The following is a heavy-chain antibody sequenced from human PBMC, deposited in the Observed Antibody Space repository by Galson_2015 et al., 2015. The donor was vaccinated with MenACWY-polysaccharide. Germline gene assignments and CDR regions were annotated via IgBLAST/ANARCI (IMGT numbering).Heavy chain of an antibody. CDR1: GFTFSSYV. CDR2: ISNSGGST. CDR3: AKDKGGGSYWGNTKIDY. D-gene: IGHD1-26*01. V-gene: IGHV3-23*01. J-gene: IGHJ4*02. Sequence: SLRLSCAASGFTFSSYVMNWVRQAPGKGLEWVSAISNSGGSTYYADSVKGRFTISRDNSRNTLFLQMNSLRAEDTAVYCCAKDKGGGSYWGNTKIDYWGQGTLVTVSS.